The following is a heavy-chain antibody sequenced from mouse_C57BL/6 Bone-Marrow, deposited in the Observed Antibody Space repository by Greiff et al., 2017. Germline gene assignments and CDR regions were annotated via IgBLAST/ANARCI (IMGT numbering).Heavy chain of an antibody. CDR3: AREEENWDLYYFDY. D-gene: IGHD4-1*01. Sequence: QVQLQQPGAELVKPGASVKLSCKASGYTFTSYWMHWVKQRPGQGLEWIGMIHPNSGSTNYNQKFKSKATLTVDKSSSTAYMQLSSLTSEDAAVYYCAREEENWDLYYFDYWGQGTTLTGSS. CDR2: IHPNSGST. V-gene: IGHV1-64*01. J-gene: IGHJ2*01. CDR1: GYTFTSYW.